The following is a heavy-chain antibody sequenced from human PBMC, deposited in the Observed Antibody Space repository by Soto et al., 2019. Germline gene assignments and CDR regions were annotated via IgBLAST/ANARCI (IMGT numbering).Heavy chain of an antibody. V-gene: IGHV1-3*01. CDR3: ARAVGQFDP. CDR2: INAANGNV. J-gene: IGHJ5*02. CDR1: GYTFSSYA. D-gene: IGHD6-19*01. Sequence: QVQLVQSRGEVKKPGASVRVSCKASGYTFSSYAVPWVRQAPGQRREWLGWINAANGNVKYAQKFKGRVTITTDTSASKAYMELSSMRSEDTAVYYCARAVGQFDPWGQGTLVTVSS.